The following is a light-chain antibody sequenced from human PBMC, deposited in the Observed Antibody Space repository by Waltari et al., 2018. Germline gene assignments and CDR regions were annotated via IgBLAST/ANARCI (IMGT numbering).Light chain of an antibody. CDR3: ASYTSSYTWV. Sequence: QSALTQPASVSGSPGQSITIPCTGTNLSVGGSNYVSWFQQHPGTAPRLMIFCVSDRPSGVSNRFSGSKSGNTASLTISGLQAEDEAHYYCASYTSSYTWVFGGGTKLTVL. V-gene: IGLV2-14*03. CDR2: CVS. J-gene: IGLJ3*02. CDR1: NLSVGGSNY.